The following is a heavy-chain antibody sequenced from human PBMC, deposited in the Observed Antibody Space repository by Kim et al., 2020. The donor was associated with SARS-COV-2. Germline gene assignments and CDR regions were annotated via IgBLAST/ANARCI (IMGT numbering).Heavy chain of an antibody. V-gene: IGHV1-46*01. D-gene: IGHD3-10*01. CDR2: INPSGGNT. Sequence: ASVKVSCTASGYTFIHYYIHWVRQAPGQGLEWMGLINPSGGNTIYAKRFQGRVTMTRDTSTSTVYMELSSLRSKDTAVYYCAKVGESIIGTYFDYWGRGTLVTVSS. J-gene: IGHJ4*02. CDR1: GYTFIHYY. CDR3: AKVGESIIGTYFDY.